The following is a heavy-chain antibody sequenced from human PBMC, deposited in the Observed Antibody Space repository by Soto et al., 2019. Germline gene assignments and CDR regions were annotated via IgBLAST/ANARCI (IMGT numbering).Heavy chain of an antibody. V-gene: IGHV4-30-4*01. CDR1: GGSISSGDYY. Sequence: QVQLQESGPGLVKPSQTLSLTCTVSGGSISSGDYYWSWIRQPPGKGLEWIGYIYHSGSTYYNPSLKRRVTISVDTSTNQFSLKLSSVTAADTAVYYCARERPDGARRDPWGQGTLVTVSS. J-gene: IGHJ5*02. D-gene: IGHD6-6*01. CDR2: IYHSGST. CDR3: ARERPDGARRDP.